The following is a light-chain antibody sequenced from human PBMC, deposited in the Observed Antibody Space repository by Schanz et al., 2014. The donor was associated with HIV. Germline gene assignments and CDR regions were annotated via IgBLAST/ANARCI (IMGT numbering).Light chain of an antibody. CDR2: EVS. Sequence: QSALTQPASVSGSLGQSITISCTGTSGDVGRYDYVSWNQQHPGKAPKLMIYEVSKRPSGVPDRFSGSKSGNTASLTVSGLQAEDEADYYCSSHAGSDNFGIFGGGTKLTVL. V-gene: IGLV2-8*01. J-gene: IGLJ2*01. CDR3: SSHAGSDNFGI. CDR1: SGDVGRYDY.